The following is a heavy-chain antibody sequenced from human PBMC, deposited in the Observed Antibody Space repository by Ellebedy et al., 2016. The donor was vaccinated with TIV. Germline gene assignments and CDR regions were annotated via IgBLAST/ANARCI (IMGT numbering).Heavy chain of an antibody. V-gene: IGHV3-23*01. CDR2: ISGSGGST. J-gene: IGHJ4*02. Sequence: GESLKISCAASGFPFSSYAMSLVRQAPRKGLEWVSAISGSGGSTYYADSVKGRFTISRDNSKNTLYLQMNSLRAEDTAVYYCAKQGNSYYYGSGGLDYWGQGTLVTVSS. CDR3: AKQGNSYYYGSGGLDY. D-gene: IGHD3-10*01. CDR1: GFPFSSYA.